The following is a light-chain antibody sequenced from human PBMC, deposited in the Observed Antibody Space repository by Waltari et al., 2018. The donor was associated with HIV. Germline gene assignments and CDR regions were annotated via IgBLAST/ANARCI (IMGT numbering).Light chain of an antibody. CDR3: QVWDSSSDAYV. V-gene: IGLV3-21*04. CDR1: NIGSKS. J-gene: IGLJ1*01. Sequence: SYVLAQPPSVSVAPGKTARITCGGNNIGSKSVHWYQQKPGQAPVVVIYYDSDRPSGIPERFSGANSGNTATLNISRVGAGDEADYYCQVWDSSSDAYVFGTGTKVTVL. CDR2: YDS.